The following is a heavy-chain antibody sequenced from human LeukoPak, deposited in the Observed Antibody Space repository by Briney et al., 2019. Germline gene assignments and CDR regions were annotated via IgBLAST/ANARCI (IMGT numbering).Heavy chain of an antibody. CDR1: GGSISPFY. D-gene: IGHD4-17*01. Sequence: SETLSLTCSVSGGSISPFYWSWVRQPPGKGLEYIGYISYTGSTNSNPSLKSRLTISVDTSKNLFSLRLSSVTAADTAVYYCARIHDCGEYAFDRWGQGTLVTVSS. CDR3: ARIHDCGEYAFDR. J-gene: IGHJ4*02. V-gene: IGHV4-59*08. CDR2: ISYTGST.